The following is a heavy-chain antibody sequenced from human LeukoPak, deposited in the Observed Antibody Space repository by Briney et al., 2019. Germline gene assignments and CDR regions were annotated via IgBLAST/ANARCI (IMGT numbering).Heavy chain of an antibody. D-gene: IGHD6-13*01. V-gene: IGHV3-23*01. Sequence: GGSLRLSCAASGFTFSSYAMSWVRQAPGKGLEWVSSISASGDSTYYADSVKGRFTISRDNSKNTLYLQMNSLRVEDTAVYYCAKDDGSIAAAAYDYWGQGTLVTVSS. CDR3: AKDDGSIAAAAYDY. CDR2: ISASGDST. J-gene: IGHJ4*02. CDR1: GFTFSSYA.